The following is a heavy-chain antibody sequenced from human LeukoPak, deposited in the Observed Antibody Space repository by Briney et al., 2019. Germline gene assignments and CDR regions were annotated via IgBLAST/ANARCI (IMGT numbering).Heavy chain of an antibody. V-gene: IGHV3-7*03. CDR2: IKQDGSEK. D-gene: IGHD3-22*01. CDR1: GFTFSNYW. Sequence: PGGSLRLSCAASGFTFSNYWMTWVRQAPGKGLEWVANIKQDGSEKYYVDSVKGRFTISRDNSKNTLYLQMNSLRAGDTAVYYCARLRYYYDSSGSPYYFDYWGQGTLVTVSS. CDR3: ARLRYYYDSSGSPYYFDY. J-gene: IGHJ4*02.